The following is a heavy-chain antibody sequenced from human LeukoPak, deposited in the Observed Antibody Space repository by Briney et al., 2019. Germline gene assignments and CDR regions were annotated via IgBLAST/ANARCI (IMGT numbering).Heavy chain of an antibody. Sequence: PSETLSLTCTVSGGSISSRTYFWGWIRQPPGTGLEWIGNIYYSSWSTYYNPSLKSRVTISVDTSKNQFSLKLSSVTAADTAVYYCASQVYCSAGSCYSNFWGQGTLVTVSS. D-gene: IGHD2-15*01. CDR3: ASQVYCSAGSCYSNF. J-gene: IGHJ4*02. CDR1: GGSISSRTYF. CDR2: IYYSSWST. V-gene: IGHV4-39*01.